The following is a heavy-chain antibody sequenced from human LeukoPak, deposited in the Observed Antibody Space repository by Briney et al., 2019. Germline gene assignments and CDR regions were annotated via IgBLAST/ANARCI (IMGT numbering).Heavy chain of an antibody. CDR2: ISWNSGSI. V-gene: IGHV3-9*01. J-gene: IGHJ4*02. CDR3: AKAGGRGYSYRYYFDY. D-gene: IGHD5-18*01. Sequence: PGRSLRLSCAASGFTFDDYAMHWVRQAPGKGLEWVSGISWNSGSIGYADSVKGRFTISRDNAKNSLYLQMNSLRAEDTALYYCAKAGGRGYSYRYYFDYWGQGTLVTVSS. CDR1: GFTFDDYA.